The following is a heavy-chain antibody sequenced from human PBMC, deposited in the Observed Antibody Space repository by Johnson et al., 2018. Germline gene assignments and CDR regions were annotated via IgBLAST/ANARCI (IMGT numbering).Heavy chain of an antibody. J-gene: IGHJ3*02. CDR3: AGRYCSGGSCYPGAFHI. CDR1: GYSFTSHW. D-gene: IGHD2-15*01. CDR2: IYPGDSAT. Sequence: EVQLVESGAEVKKPGEPLNISCKGSGYSFTSHWIGWVRQMPGKGLEWMGIIYPGDSATRYSPSFQGQVTISADKSIGTAYLQWSSLEASDTAMYYCAGRYCSGGSCYPGAFHIWGQGTMVTVSS. V-gene: IGHV5-51*03.